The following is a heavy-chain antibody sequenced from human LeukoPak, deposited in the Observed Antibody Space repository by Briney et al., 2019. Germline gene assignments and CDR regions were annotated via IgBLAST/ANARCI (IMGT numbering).Heavy chain of an antibody. CDR2: ISYDGSNK. CDR1: GFTFSSYG. J-gene: IGHJ4*02. D-gene: IGHD3-10*01. V-gene: IGHV3-30*18. Sequence: GRSLRLSCAASGFTFSSYGMHWVRQAPGKGLEWVAVISYDGSNKYYADSVKGRFTISRDNSKDTLYLQMNSLRAEDTAVYYCAKGRSKFNYGSGSYYDYWGQGTLVTVSS. CDR3: AKGRSKFNYGSGSYYDY.